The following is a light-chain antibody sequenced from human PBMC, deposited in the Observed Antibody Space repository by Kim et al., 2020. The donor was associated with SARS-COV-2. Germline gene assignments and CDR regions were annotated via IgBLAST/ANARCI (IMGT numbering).Light chain of an antibody. J-gene: IGKJ4*01. V-gene: IGKV1-33*01. Sequence: SAAIGDRVTITCQASHDISNYLNWYQQKPGKAPKILIYDASNLGTGVPSRFSGSGSGTHFTFTISSLQPEDIATYHCQQFYDVPLTFGGGTKLEI. CDR3: QQFYDVPLT. CDR2: DAS. CDR1: HDISNY.